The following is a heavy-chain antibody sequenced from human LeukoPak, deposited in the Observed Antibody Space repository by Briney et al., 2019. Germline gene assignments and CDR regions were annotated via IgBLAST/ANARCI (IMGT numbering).Heavy chain of an antibody. J-gene: IGHJ4*02. Sequence: GGSLRLSCAASGFTFSSYWMSWVRQAPGKGLEWVANIKQDGSEKYYVDSVKGRFTISRDNTKNSLYLQMNSLRAEDTAVYYCAREGGEWELLRTFDYWGQGTLVTVSS. D-gene: IGHD1-26*01. CDR2: IKQDGSEK. V-gene: IGHV3-7*01. CDR3: AREGGEWELLRTFDY. CDR1: GFTFSSYW.